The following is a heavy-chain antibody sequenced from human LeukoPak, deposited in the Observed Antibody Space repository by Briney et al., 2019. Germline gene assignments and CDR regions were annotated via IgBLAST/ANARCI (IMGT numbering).Heavy chain of an antibody. CDR1: GGSISSYY. Sequence: PSETLSLTCTVSGGSISSYYWSWIRQPAGKGLEWIGRVYTTGSTNYNPSLKSRVNMSMDTSKNQFSLNLSSVTAADTAVYYCARQVAVAGKAGLDFWGQGTLVTVSS. CDR2: VYTTGST. CDR3: ARQVAVAGKAGLDF. J-gene: IGHJ4*02. V-gene: IGHV4-4*07. D-gene: IGHD6-19*01.